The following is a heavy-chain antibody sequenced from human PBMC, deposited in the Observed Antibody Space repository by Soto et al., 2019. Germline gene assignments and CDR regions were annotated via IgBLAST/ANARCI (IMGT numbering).Heavy chain of an antibody. Sequence: GASVKVSCKASGYTFTGYYMHWVRQAPGQGLEWMGWISAYNGNTNYAQKFQGRVTMTTDTSTSTAYMELRSLRSEDTAVYYCARSYYGSGSSANWFAPWGQGTLVTVSS. CDR1: GYTFTGYY. J-gene: IGHJ5*02. D-gene: IGHD3-10*01. CDR3: ARSYYGSGSSANWFAP. CDR2: ISAYNGNT. V-gene: IGHV1-18*04.